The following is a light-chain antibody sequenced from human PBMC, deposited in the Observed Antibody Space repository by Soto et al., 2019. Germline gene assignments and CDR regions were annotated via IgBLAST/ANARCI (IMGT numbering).Light chain of an antibody. CDR1: QSVRSW. CDR2: KAS. J-gene: IGKJ2*01. Sequence: DIQMTQSPSTLSASVGDRVTITCRASQSVRSWLAWYQQRPGKAPKLLIYKASTLESGVPPRFSGSGFGTEFTLTISRLQPDDFATYYCQQYETFFTFGQGTKLEIK. CDR3: QQYETFFT. V-gene: IGKV1-5*03.